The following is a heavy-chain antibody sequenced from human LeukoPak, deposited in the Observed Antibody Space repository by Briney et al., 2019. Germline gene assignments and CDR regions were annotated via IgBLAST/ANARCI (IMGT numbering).Heavy chain of an antibody. Sequence: ASVKVSCKASGYTFTGYYMHWVRQAPGQGLEWMGWIHPSTGNPTYAQGFTGRFVFSLDTSVSTTYLQISSLKAEDTAVYFCARAFQSLGGLSLPDYWGQGTLVTVSS. D-gene: IGHD3-16*02. J-gene: IGHJ4*02. V-gene: IGHV7-4-1*02. CDR3: ARAFQSLGGLSLPDY. CDR1: GYTFTGYY. CDR2: IHPSTGNP.